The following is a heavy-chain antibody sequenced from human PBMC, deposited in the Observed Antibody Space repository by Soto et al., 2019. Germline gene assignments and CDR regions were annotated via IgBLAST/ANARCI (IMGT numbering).Heavy chain of an antibody. D-gene: IGHD4-17*01. J-gene: IGHJ4*02. CDR1: GYTFTSYG. CDR2: ISAYNGNT. CDR3: ARDVPTVTTGGPDY. Sequence: QVQLVQSGVEVEKPGASVKVSCKASGYTFTSYGVSWVRQAPGQGLEWMGWISAYNGNTNYAQKFQGRVTMTTDTSTRTAYMELRSLRSDDTAVSYCARDVPTVTTGGPDYWGQGTLVTVSS. V-gene: IGHV1-18*01.